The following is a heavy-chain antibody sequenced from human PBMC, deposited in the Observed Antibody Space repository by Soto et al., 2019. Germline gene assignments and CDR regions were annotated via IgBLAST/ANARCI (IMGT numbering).Heavy chain of an antibody. D-gene: IGHD1-1*01. CDR3: TKDIWNDN. CDR1: GFTFSNAW. J-gene: IGHJ4*02. V-gene: IGHV3-15*07. CDR2: IKSNTDGGTA. Sequence: EVQLVESGGALVKPGGSLRLSCAPSGFTFSNAWMNWVRQAPGKGLEWVGRIKSNTDGGTADYAAPLKGRFTISRDDAKNTLYLQMNSLKTEDTAIYYCTKDIWNDNWGQGTLVTVSS.